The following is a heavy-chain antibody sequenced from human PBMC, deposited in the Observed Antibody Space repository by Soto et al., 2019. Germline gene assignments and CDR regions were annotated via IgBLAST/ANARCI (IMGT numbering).Heavy chain of an antibody. CDR3: AIANYGDNDY. V-gene: IGHV1-18*01. D-gene: IGHD4-17*01. CDR2: ISAYNGNI. CDR1: GYIFPSST. Sequence: QVQLVQSGAEVKKPEASVKVSCKAPGYIFPSSTISWVRQAPGQGLEWMGWISAYNGNIKDSQKFQGRFTMTTDTSTSTAYMELRSLTSDDTAMYYCAIANYGDNDYWGQGTLVTVSS. J-gene: IGHJ4*02.